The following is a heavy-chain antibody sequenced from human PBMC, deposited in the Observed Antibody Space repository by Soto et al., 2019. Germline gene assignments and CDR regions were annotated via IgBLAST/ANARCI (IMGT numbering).Heavy chain of an antibody. D-gene: IGHD3-22*01. V-gene: IGHV4-30-2*01. CDR3: ARNYYDSSGYYSPVTFYH. CDR2: IYHSGST. J-gene: IGHJ4*02. CDR1: GGSISSGGYS. Sequence: SETLSLTCAVSGGSISSGGYSWSWIRQPPGKGLEWIGYIYHSGSTYYNPSLKSRVTISVDRSKNQFSLKLSSVTAADTAVYYCARNYYDSSGYYSPVTFYHWGQGTLVTVS.